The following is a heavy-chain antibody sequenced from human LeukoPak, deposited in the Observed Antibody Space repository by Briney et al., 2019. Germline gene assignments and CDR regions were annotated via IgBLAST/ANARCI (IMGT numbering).Heavy chain of an antibody. J-gene: IGHJ3*02. D-gene: IGHD3-10*01. CDR1: GFTFSSYA. V-gene: IGHV3-23*01. CDR3: AKDPGDTYYYGSGGDAFDI. Sequence: GGSLRLSCAASGFTFSSYAMSWVRQAPGKGLEWVSAISGSGGSTYYADSVKGLFTISRDNSKNTLYLQMNSLRAEDTAVYYCAKDPGDTYYYGSGGDAFDIWGQGTMVTVSS. CDR2: ISGSGGST.